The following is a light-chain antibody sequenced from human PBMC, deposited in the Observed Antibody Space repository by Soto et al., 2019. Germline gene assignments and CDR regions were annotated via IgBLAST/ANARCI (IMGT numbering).Light chain of an antibody. CDR2: EVS. CDR3: SSYTSSSSYV. V-gene: IGLV2-14*01. J-gene: IGLJ1*01. CDR1: SSDVGGYNY. Sequence: QSALTQPASVSGSPGQSITISCTGTSSDVGGYNYVSWYQQHPGKAPKLIIYEVSNRPSGVSNRFSGSKSGNTASLTISGLQAEDEADYSCSSYTSSSSYVFGTGTKVTVL.